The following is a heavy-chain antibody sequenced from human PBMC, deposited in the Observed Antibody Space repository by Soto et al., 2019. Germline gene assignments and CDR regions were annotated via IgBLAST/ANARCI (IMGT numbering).Heavy chain of an antibody. Sequence: SQTLSLTCAISGDSVSSNHATWDWIRQSPSRGLEWLGRTYYRSKWYYDYALSVKSRITINPDTSNNQLSLQLNSVTPEDTAVYYCSRAPAGTGTWMFGDWGQGSLVTGAS. CDR1: GDSVSSNHAT. V-gene: IGHV6-1*01. J-gene: IGHJ4*02. CDR2: TYYRSKWYY. D-gene: IGHD1-1*01. CDR3: SRAPAGTGTWMFGD.